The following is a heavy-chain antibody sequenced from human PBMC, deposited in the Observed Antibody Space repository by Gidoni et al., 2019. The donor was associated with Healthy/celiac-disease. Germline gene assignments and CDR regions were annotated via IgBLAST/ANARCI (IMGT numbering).Heavy chain of an antibody. V-gene: IGHV3-49*05. D-gene: IGHD6-19*01. CDR2: IRSKAYGGTT. J-gene: IGHJ4*02. Sequence: EVQLVESGGGLGKPGRSLRLSCTASGFTLGDYAMSWFRQAPGKGLEWVGFIRSKAYGGTTESAASVKGRFTISRDDSKSIAYLQMNSLKTEDTAVYYCTRGIAVAGSYFDYWGQGTLVTVSS. CDR3: TRGIAVAGSYFDY. CDR1: GFTLGDYA.